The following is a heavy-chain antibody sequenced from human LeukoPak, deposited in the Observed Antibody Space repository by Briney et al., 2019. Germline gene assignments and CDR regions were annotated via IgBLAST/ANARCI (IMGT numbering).Heavy chain of an antibody. D-gene: IGHD3-10*01. CDR3: TRDPLHHYGSGSYYHFDY. CDR1: GFTFGDYT. V-gene: IGHV3-49*04. CDR2: IRSKAYGGTT. J-gene: IGHJ4*02. Sequence: PGWSLRLACTATGFTFGDYTVSWVRQAPGKGLEWVGFIRSKAYGGTTENAASVKGRFTISRDDSNSIAYLQMNSLKTEDTAVYYCTRDPLHHYGSGSYYHFDYWGQGTLVTVSS.